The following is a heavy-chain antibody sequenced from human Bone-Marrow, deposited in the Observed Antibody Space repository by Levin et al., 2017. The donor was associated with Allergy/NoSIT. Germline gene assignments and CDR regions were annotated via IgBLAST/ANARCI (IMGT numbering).Heavy chain of an antibody. CDR2: ISYDGSNK. CDR3: AKGGVVTATHYFDY. CDR1: GFTFSSYG. J-gene: IGHJ4*02. Sequence: GGSLRLSCAASGFTFSSYGMHWVRQAPGKGLEWVAVISYDGSNKYYADSVKGRFTISRDNSKNTLYLQMNSLRAEDTAVYYCAKGGVVTATHYFDYWGQGTLVTVSS. D-gene: IGHD2-21*02. V-gene: IGHV3-30*18.